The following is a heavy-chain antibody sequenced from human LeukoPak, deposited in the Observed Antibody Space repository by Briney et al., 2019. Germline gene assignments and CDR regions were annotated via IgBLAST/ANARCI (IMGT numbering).Heavy chain of an antibody. CDR1: GFSLSTNGVG. J-gene: IGHJ4*02. V-gene: IGHV2-5*02. D-gene: IGHD3-10*02. Sequence: SGPTVVNPTQTLTLTCTFSGFSLSTNGVGVAWIRLPPGKALEALAVFYRDDDKRYSPSLKSRLTITKDTSKNQVVLTMTNMDPVDTATYYCAHIGDYVADYWGQGTLVTVSS. CDR3: AHIGDYVADY. CDR2: FYRDDDK.